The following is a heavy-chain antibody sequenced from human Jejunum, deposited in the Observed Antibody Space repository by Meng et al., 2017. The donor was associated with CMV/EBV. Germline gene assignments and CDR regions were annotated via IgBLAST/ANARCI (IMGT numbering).Heavy chain of an antibody. Sequence: MKWVRQAPGKGMEWISGISNSGGETYYADSVKGRFTISRDNLKNTLSLQLASLRAEDTAVYFCAKDGDCVGGYPDCPLYHYGLDVWAQGTTVTVSS. CDR2: ISNSGGET. J-gene: IGHJ6*02. CDR3: AKDGDCVGGYPDCPLYHYGLDV. V-gene: IGHV3-23*01. D-gene: IGHD3-22*01.